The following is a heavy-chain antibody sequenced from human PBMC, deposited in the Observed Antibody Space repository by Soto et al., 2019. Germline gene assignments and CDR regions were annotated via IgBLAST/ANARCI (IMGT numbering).Heavy chain of an antibody. CDR1: GFTFSSYG. CDR3: AKDPRSVVERSVYGMDV. Sequence: EVQLLESGGGLVQPGGSLRLSCAASGFTFSSYGMSWVRQAPGEGLEWVSAISGSGGSTYYADSVKGRFTISRDNSKNTLYLQINSLRAEDTGVYYCAKDPRSVVERSVYGMDVWGQGTTVTVSS. V-gene: IGHV3-23*01. J-gene: IGHJ6*02. CDR2: ISGSGGST. D-gene: IGHD2-21*01.